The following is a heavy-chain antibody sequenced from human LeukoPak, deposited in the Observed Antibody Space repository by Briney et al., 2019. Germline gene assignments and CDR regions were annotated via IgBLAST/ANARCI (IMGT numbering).Heavy chain of an antibody. CDR2: LNPNIDAT. CDR1: GDTFTDYY. J-gene: IGHJ4*02. V-gene: IGHV1-2*02. CDR3: ARTRENSGYDYFDS. D-gene: IGHD5-12*01. Sequence: GASVKVSCKASGDTFTDYYLYWVRHAPGQGLECMGWLNPNIDATNYAQKFQGRVTMTRDTSINTAYMELRSLSSDDTAVYYCARTRENSGYDYFDSWGQGTLVTVSS.